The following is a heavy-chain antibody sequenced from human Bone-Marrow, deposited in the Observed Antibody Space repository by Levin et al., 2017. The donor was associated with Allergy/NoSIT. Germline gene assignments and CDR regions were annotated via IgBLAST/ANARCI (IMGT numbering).Heavy chain of an antibody. V-gene: IGHV3-21*01. CDR1: GFTFSSYS. CDR2: ISSSSSYI. CDR3: ARDNHYDYYMDV. D-gene: IGHD1-14*01. Sequence: PGGSLRLSCAASGFTFSSYSMNWVRQAPGKGLEWVSSISSSSSYIYYADSVKGRFTISRDNAKNSLYLQMNSLRAEDTAVYYCARDNHYDYYMDVWGKGTTVTVSS. J-gene: IGHJ6*03.